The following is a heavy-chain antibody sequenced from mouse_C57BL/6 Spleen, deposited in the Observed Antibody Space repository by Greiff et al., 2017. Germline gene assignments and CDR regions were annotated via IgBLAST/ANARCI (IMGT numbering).Heavy chain of an antibody. CDR3: ARSDYGSSYGEGYFDV. CDR1: GYTFTSYW. V-gene: IGHV1-59*01. CDR2: IDPSDSYT. D-gene: IGHD1-1*01. J-gene: IGHJ1*03. Sequence: QVQLQQPGAELVRPGTSVKLSCKASGYTFTSYWMHWVKQRPGQGLEWIGVIDPSDSYTNYNQKFKGKATLTVDTSSSTAYMQLSSLTSEDSAVYYCARSDYGSSYGEGYFDVWGTGTTVTVSS.